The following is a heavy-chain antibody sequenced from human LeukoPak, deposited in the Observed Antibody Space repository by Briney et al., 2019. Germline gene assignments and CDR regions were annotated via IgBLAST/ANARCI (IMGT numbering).Heavy chain of an antibody. CDR3: AKDRGGTGNAYYFDS. CDR1: GFTFSTYA. J-gene: IGHJ4*02. CDR2: ITGTGAGYST. D-gene: IGHD7-27*01. V-gene: IGHV3-23*01. Sequence: GESLRLSCAASGFTFSTYAMSWVRQAPGKGLEWVSAITGTGAGYSTYYADSVKGRFTISRDNSKNTQYLQMNSLGAEDTAVYYCAKDRGGTGNAYYFDSWGQGTLVTVSS.